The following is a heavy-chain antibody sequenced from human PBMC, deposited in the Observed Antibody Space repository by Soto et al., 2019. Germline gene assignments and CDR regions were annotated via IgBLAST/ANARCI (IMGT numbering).Heavy chain of an antibody. D-gene: IGHD2-15*01. V-gene: IGHV3-21*01. Sequence: GGSLTLSCAASGFTFSSYSMNWVRQAPGKGLEWVSSISSSSSYIYYADSVKGRFTISRDNAKNSLYLQMTSLRAEDTAVYYCARDPIGVVAPCWGQGTRVTVSS. CDR3: ARDPIGVVAPC. J-gene: IGHJ4*02. CDR1: GFTFSSYS. CDR2: ISSSSSYI.